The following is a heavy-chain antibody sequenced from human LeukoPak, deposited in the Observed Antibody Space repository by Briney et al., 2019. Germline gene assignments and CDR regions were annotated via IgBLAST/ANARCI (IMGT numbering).Heavy chain of an antibody. Sequence: SETLSLTCAVYGGSFSGYYWSWIRQPPGKGLEWIGEINHSGSTNYNPSLKSRVTISVDTSKNQFSLKLSSVTAADTAVYYCARGVCSSTSCYRYYGMDVWGQGTTVTVSS. CDR1: GGSFSGYY. D-gene: IGHD2-2*01. CDR3: ARGVCSSTSCYRYYGMDV. V-gene: IGHV4-34*01. J-gene: IGHJ6*02. CDR2: INHSGST.